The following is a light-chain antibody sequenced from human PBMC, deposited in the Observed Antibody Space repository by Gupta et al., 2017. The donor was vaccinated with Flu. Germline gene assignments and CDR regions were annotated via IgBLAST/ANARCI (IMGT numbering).Light chain of an antibody. CDR2: GDT. V-gene: IGLV1-40*01. Sequence: QSVLTQPPSVSGAPGQRVTISCTGSTSNIGASFNVHWYQQVPGTAPKLLIYGDTNRPSGVPDRFSGSKSGTSASLAINGLQAEDEADYYCQTYDSSLTSCVFGGGTKLTVL. J-gene: IGLJ3*02. CDR1: TSNIGASFN. CDR3: QTYDSSLTSCV.